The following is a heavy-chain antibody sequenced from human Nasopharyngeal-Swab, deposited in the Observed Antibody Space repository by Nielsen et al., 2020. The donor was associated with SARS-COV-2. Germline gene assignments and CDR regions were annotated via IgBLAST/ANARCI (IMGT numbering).Heavy chain of an antibody. CDR3: ARDQGLEPTLDAFDI. D-gene: IGHD1-1*01. J-gene: IGHJ3*02. CDR1: GFTFSSYS. CDR2: ISSSSSYI. Sequence: GESLKISCAASGFTFSSYSMNWVRQAPGKGLEWVSSISSSSSYIYYADSVKGRFTISRDNAKNSLYLQMNSLRAEDTAVYYCARDQGLEPTLDAFDIWGQGTMVTVSS. V-gene: IGHV3-21*01.